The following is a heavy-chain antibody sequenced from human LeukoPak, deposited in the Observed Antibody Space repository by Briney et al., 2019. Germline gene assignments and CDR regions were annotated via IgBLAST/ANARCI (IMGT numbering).Heavy chain of an antibody. J-gene: IGHJ6*03. CDR3: ARGGDGYNYAPYYYYYMDV. CDR1: GGSISSSSYY. V-gene: IGHV4-61*01. D-gene: IGHD5-24*01. Sequence: SETLSLTCTVSGGSISSSSYYWSWIRQPPGTGLEWIGYIYYSGSTNYNPSLKSRVTISVDTSKNQFSLKLSSVTAADTAVYYCARGGDGYNYAPYYYYYMDVWGKGTTVTISS. CDR2: IYYSGST.